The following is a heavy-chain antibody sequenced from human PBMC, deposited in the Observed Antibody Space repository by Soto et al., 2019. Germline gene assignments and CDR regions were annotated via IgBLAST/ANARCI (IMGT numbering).Heavy chain of an antibody. J-gene: IGHJ6*02. CDR2: ISYDGSNK. Sequence: LRLSCAASGFTFSSYGMHWVRQAPGKGLEWVAVISYDGSNKYYADSVKGRFTISRDNSKNTLYLQMNSLRAEDTAVYYCAKVPNHLGYDFWSGDYYYGMDVWGQGTTVTVSS. V-gene: IGHV3-30*18. CDR3: AKVPNHLGYDFWSGDYYYGMDV. D-gene: IGHD3-3*01. CDR1: GFTFSSYG.